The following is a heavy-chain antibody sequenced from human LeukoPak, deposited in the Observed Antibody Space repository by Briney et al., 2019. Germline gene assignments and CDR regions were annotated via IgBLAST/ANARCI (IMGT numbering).Heavy chain of an antibody. V-gene: IGHV1-18*01. CDR1: GYTFTSYG. J-gene: IGHJ4*02. CDR3: ARGGYGDYFDY. Sequence: GASVKVSCKASGYTFTSYGISWVRQAPGQGPEWMGWISAYNGNTNYAQKFQGRVTITADKSTSTAYMELSSLRSEDTAVYYCARGGYGDYFDYWGQGTLVTVSS. CDR2: ISAYNGNT. D-gene: IGHD5-12*01.